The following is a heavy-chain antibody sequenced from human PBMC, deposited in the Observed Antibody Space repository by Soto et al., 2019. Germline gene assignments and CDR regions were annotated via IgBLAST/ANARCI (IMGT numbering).Heavy chain of an antibody. Sequence: EVQLVESGGGLVQPGGSLRLSCAASGFTFSSYAMSWVRQAPGKGLEWVSAISGSGGSTYYADSVKGRFTISRDNSKNTLYLQMNSLRAEDTAVYYCAHTVGLVVINLFWFDPWGQGTLVTVSS. CDR2: ISGSGGST. D-gene: IGHD3-22*01. CDR3: AHTVGLVVINLFWFDP. J-gene: IGHJ5*02. V-gene: IGHV3-23*04. CDR1: GFTFSSYA.